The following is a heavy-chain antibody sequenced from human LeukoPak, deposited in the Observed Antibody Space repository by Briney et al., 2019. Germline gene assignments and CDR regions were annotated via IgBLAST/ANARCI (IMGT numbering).Heavy chain of an antibody. D-gene: IGHD5-24*01. V-gene: IGHV3-21*01. J-gene: IGHJ4*02. CDR2: ISSSSSYI. Sequence: PGGSLRLSCAASGFTFSSYEMNWVRQAPGKGLEWVSSISSSSSYIYYADSVKGRFTISRDNAKNSLYLQMNSLRAEDTAVYYCARVGVEMATPLDYWGQGTLVTVSS. CDR3: ARVGVEMATPLDY. CDR1: GFTFSSYE.